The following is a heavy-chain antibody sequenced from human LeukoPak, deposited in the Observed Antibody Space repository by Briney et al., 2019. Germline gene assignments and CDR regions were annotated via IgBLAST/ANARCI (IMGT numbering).Heavy chain of an antibody. CDR3: ARLAKYSYAPYYFDY. V-gene: IGHV4-59*08. D-gene: IGHD5-18*01. Sequence: PSETLSLTCTVSGGSISSYYWSWIRQPPRKGLERIGYIYYSGSTNYNPSLKSRVTISVDTSKNQFSLKLSSVTAADTAVYYCARLAKYSYAPYYFDYCGQGTLVTVSS. J-gene: IGHJ4*02. CDR1: GGSISSYY. CDR2: IYYSGST.